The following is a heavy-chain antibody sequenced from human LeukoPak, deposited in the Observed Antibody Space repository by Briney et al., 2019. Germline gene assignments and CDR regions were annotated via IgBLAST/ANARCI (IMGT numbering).Heavy chain of an antibody. CDR3: ARVMTTLTGFDF. CDR2: IYPGDSDT. D-gene: IGHD2/OR15-2a*01. Sequence: GGSLKISCKGSGYTFTTYWIGWVRQMPGKGLEWMGIIYPGDSDTRYSPSFQGQVTISADKSITTAYLQWSSLKASDTAMYYCARVMTTLTGFDFWGQGTLVTVSS. V-gene: IGHV5-51*01. CDR1: GYTFTTYW. J-gene: IGHJ4*02.